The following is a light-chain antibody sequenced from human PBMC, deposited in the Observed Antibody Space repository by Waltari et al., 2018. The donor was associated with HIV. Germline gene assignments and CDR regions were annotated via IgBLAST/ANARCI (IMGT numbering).Light chain of an antibody. CDR1: TSNLGTNY. CDR3: GTWDDSLSVWV. Sequence: QSMLTQPPSMSAAPGQMVTISCSGSTSNLGTNYVSWYQQAPGTAPKLIVYKNSQRSSGIPDRCSGSNSGTSATLGITGLQTGDEADYYCGTWDDSLSVWVFGGGTKLTVL. CDR2: KNS. J-gene: IGLJ3*02. V-gene: IGLV1-51*02.